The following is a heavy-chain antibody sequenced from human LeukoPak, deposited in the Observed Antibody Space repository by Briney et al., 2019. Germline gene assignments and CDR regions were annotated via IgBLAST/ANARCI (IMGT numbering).Heavy chain of an antibody. Sequence: PAGGSLRLSCAASGFTFSSYAMHWVRQAPGKGLEWVAVISYDGSNKYYADSVKGRFTISRDNAKNTLYLQMNTLRVEDTAVYYCTRDLMDYDVSTGLHHYYMDVWGQGTTVTVSS. CDR3: TRDLMDYDVSTGLHHYYMDV. J-gene: IGHJ6*02. D-gene: IGHD3-9*01. CDR2: ISYDGSNK. CDR1: GFTFSSYA. V-gene: IGHV3-30-3*01.